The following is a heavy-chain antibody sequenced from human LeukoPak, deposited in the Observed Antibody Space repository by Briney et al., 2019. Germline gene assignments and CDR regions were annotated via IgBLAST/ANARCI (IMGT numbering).Heavy chain of an antibody. CDR1: GGSITSYY. J-gene: IGHJ3*02. CDR3: VTASVSCGYFQAFDI. D-gene: IGHD3-22*01. CDR2: IYYSGST. V-gene: IGHV4-59*01. Sequence: SETLSLTCTVAGGSITSYYWSWIRQPPGKGVEWIGYIYYSGSTNYNPSLKSRATISAERSNNQFSLNLSSVTAADTAIYYCVTASVSCGYFQAFDIWGQGTMVTVSS.